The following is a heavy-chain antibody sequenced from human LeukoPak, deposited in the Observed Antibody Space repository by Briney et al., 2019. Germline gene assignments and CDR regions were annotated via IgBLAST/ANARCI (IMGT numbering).Heavy chain of an antibody. CDR3: ANANTSGISTVTTGSGFYYMDV. Sequence: GASVKVSCKASGYTFTSYYMHWVRQAPGQGLEWMGIINPSGGSTSYAQKFQGRVTITADKSTSTAYMELSSLRSEDTAVYYCANANTSGISTVTTGSGFYYMDVWGKGTTVTVSS. CDR2: INPSGGST. J-gene: IGHJ6*03. D-gene: IGHD4-17*01. V-gene: IGHV1-46*01. CDR1: GYTFTSYY.